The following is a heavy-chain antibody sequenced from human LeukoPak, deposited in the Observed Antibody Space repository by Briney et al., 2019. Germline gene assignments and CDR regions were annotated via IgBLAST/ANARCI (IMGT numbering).Heavy chain of an antibody. J-gene: IGHJ4*02. CDR3: AKWGDYDVLTGYYVPDY. V-gene: IGHV3-23*01. Sequence: GACLRLSCAASVYTLSNYAMSWVPHALGKGLECGSDILGSDGSTYYADSVRGRYTVSRDNSKSTLYLQMNSLRAEDTALYYCAKWGDYDVLTGYYVPDYWGQGTLVTVSS. CDR1: VYTLSNYA. CDR2: ILGSDGST. D-gene: IGHD3-9*01.